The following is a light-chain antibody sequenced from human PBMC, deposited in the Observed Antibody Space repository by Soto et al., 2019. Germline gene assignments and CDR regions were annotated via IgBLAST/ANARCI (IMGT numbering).Light chain of an antibody. Sequence: VLTQSPVPQFSSAAETVTNYCRATQSVSSYLACYQQKPGQAPRLLIYDASNRATGIPARFSGSGSGTDFTLTISRLEPEDFAVYYCHQYGSPPPVTCGQGTKVDIK. CDR2: DAS. J-gene: IGKJ1*01. CDR1: QSVSSY. CDR3: HQYGSPPPVT. V-gene: IGKV3-20*01.